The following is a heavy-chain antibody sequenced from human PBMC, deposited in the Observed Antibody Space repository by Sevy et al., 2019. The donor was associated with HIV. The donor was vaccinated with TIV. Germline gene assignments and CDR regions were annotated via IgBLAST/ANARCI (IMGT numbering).Heavy chain of an antibody. CDR2: IRYDGSNK. J-gene: IGHJ6*03. CDR3: AKVPAGGTTLYYYYYMDV. Sequence: GGSLRLSCAASGFTFSSYVMHWVRQAPGKGLEWVAFIRYDGSNKYYADSVKGRFTISRDNSKNTLYLQMNSLRAEDTAVYYCAKVPAGGTTLYYYYYMDVWGKGTTVTVSS. V-gene: IGHV3-30*02. D-gene: IGHD1-7*01. CDR1: GFTFSSYV.